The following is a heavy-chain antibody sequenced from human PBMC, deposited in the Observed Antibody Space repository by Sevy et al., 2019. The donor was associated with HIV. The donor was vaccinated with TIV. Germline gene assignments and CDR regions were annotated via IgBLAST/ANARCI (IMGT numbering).Heavy chain of an antibody. CDR1: GFTFDDYA. J-gene: IGHJ4*02. CDR3: AKDKGAYYGSGRGPFDY. D-gene: IGHD3-10*01. Sequence: GGSLRLSCAASGFTFDDYAMHWVRQAPGKGLEWVSGISWNSSRIVYADSVKGRFTISRDNAKNSLYLQMNSLRAEDMALYYFAKDKGAYYGSGRGPFDYWGQGTLVTVSS. CDR2: ISWNSSRI. V-gene: IGHV3-9*03.